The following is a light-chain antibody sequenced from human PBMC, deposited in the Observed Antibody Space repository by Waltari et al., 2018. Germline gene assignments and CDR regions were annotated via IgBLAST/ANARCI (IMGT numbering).Light chain of an antibody. Sequence: DIQMTQSPSTLSASVGDRVTITCRASQSISSWLAWDQQKPGKAPKLLIYKASTLESGVPSRFRGSGSGTEFTLTISSLQPDDFATYYCQQYNSYTFGQGTKLEIK. V-gene: IGKV1-5*03. CDR3: QQYNSYT. J-gene: IGKJ2*01. CDR2: KAS. CDR1: QSISSW.